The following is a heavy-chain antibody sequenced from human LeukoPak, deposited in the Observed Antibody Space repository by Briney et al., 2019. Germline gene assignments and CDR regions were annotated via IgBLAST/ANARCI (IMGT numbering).Heavy chain of an antibody. CDR1: GFTFSSYA. CDR2: ISGSGGST. D-gene: IGHD6-6*01. J-gene: IGHJ4*02. V-gene: IGHV3-23*01. Sequence: HPGGSLRLSCAASGFTFSSYAMSWVRQAPGKGLEWVSAISGSGGSTYYADSVKGRFTISRDNSKNTLYLQMNSLRAEDTAVYYCAKDYSSSSLYYFDYWGQGTLVTVSS. CDR3: AKDYSSSSLYYFDY.